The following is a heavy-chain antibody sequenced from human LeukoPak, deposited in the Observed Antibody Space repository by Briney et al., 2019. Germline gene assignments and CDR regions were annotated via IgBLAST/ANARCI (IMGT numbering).Heavy chain of an antibody. D-gene: IGHD3-22*01. V-gene: IGHV4-61*08. Sequence: SETLSLTCTVSGRSVSSGGYYWNGIRQPPGKGLEWIGYFHHGGITNYSPSLKRRVTISVDTSKNQFSLKLNSVTAADTAVYFCARDDGSGYYPFDYWGQGTLVTVSS. CDR1: GRSVSSGGYY. CDR3: ARDDGSGYYPFDY. J-gene: IGHJ4*02. CDR2: FHHGGIT.